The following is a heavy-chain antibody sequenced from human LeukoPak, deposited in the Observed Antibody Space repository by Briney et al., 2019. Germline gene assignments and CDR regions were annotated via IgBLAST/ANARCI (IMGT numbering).Heavy chain of an antibody. CDR1: GFTFWGYA. CDR3: ARGRRDGYNPGY. CDR2: ISGSGDST. D-gene: IGHD5-24*01. V-gene: IGHV3-23*01. Sequence: PGGSLRLSCAASGFTFWGYAMNWVRQAPGKGLEWVSSISGSGDSTYYADSVKGRFAISSDNSKNTLSLQMNSLRAEDTAVYYCARGRRDGYNPGYWGQGTLVAVSS. J-gene: IGHJ4*02.